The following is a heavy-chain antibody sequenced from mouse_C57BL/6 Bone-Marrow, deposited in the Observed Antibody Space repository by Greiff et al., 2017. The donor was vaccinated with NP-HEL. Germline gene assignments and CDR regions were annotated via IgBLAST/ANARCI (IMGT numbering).Heavy chain of an antibody. CDR3: ARCLWDYFDY. CDR1: GYTFTDYY. CDR2: INPNNGCT. Sequence: EVQLQQSGPELAKPGASVKISCKASGYTFTDYYMNWVKQSHGQSLEWIGDINPNNGCTSYNQKFKGKATLTVDKYSSTAYMELRSLTSCDSAVYYCARCLWDYFDYCVQGTTLTVSS. D-gene: IGHD1-1*02. V-gene: IGHV1-26*01. J-gene: IGHJ2*01.